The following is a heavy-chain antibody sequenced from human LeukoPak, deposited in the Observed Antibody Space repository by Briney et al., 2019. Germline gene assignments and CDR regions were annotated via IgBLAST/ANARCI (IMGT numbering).Heavy chain of an antibody. J-gene: IGHJ3*02. CDR3: VRNFDSYNAFDI. Sequence: SETLSLTCTVSGGSISIGGYYWSWIRQHPRKGLEWIGYIFYNGNTYYNPSLKSRLTISGDTSENQFSLKLSSVTAADTAVYYCVRNFDSYNAFDIWGQGTMVTVSS. V-gene: IGHV4-31*03. CDR2: IFYNGNT. D-gene: IGHD3-22*01. CDR1: GGSISIGGYY.